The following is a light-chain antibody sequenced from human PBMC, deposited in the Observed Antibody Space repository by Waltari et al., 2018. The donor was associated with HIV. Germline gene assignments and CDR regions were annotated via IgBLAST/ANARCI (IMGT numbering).Light chain of an antibody. CDR1: QSVGKFY. Sequence: EIVSTQSPGTLSLSPGERAILSCRASQSVGKFYLNWYQQKPVQAPRLLLYGASNRAPGIPDRVSGSGSGTDFTLTISSLESEDSAVYDCQQSGSSISFGQGTRLEIK. CDR2: GAS. J-gene: IGKJ5*01. V-gene: IGKV3-20*01. CDR3: QQSGSSIS.